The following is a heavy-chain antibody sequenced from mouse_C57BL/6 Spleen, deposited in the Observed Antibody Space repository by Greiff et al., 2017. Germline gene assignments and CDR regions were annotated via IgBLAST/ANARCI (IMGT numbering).Heavy chain of an antibody. Sequence: EVMLVESGEGLVKPGGSLKLSCAASGFTFSSYAMSWVRQTPEKRLEWVAYINSGGDYTYYADTVKGRFTISRDNARNTLYLQISSLKSEDTAMYYCTRDELDSSGYNYFDYWGQGTTLTVSS. D-gene: IGHD3-2*02. CDR2: INSGGDYT. J-gene: IGHJ2*01. CDR3: TRDELDSSGYNYFDY. CDR1: GFTFSSYA. V-gene: IGHV5-9-1*02.